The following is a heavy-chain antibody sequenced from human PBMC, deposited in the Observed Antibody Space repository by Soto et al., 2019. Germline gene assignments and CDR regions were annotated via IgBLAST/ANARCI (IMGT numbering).Heavy chain of an antibody. CDR2: LFSSSYT. J-gene: IGHJ6*02. V-gene: IGHV4-39*01. CDR1: GGSISSNSYS. CDR3: ARHPGYCSGGSCNGQYTLDV. D-gene: IGHD2-15*01. Sequence: SETLSLTCSVSGGSISSNSYSWGWIRQPPGKGLEWIGILFSSSYTYYNSSLKSRVTISADTSQNQFSLDLSSVTATDTAVYFCARHPGYCSGGSCNGQYTLDVWGQGTTVTVSS.